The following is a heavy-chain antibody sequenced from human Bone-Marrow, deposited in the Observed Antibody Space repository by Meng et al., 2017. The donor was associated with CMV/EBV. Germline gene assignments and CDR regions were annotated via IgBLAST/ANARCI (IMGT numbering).Heavy chain of an antibody. J-gene: IGHJ4*02. V-gene: IGHV3-48*03. CDR2: IGGDGRTT. D-gene: IGHD3-22*01. CDR3: ASDKYYYDSRGFYYPGPFDS. CDR1: GFTFRSYE. Sequence: GGSLRLSCAASGFTFRSYEMNWVRQAPGKGLEWTSYIGGDGRTTYYADSVKGRFTISRDNAKNSLFLLMNSLRTEDTAVYYCASDKYYYDSRGFYYPGPFDSWGQGTLVTVSS.